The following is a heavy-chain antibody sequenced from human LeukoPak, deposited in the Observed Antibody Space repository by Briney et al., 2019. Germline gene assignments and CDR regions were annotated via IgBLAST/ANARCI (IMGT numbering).Heavy chain of an antibody. CDR1: GFTFSSYG. CDR2: IWYDGSNK. CDR3: AKTVSNYNYGMDV. J-gene: IGHJ6*02. Sequence: GGSLRLSCEASGFTFSSYGMHWVRQAPGKGLEWVAIIWYDGSNKYYADSVKGRFTISRDNSKNTLYLQMNSLRAEDTAVYYCAKTVSNYNYGMDVWGQGTTVTVSS. D-gene: IGHD4-11*01. V-gene: IGHV3-33*06.